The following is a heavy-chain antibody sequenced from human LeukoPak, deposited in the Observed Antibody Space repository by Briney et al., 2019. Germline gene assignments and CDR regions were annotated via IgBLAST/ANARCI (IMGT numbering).Heavy chain of an antibody. D-gene: IGHD5-18*01. CDR3: ARARESGGSGFNYGYDY. J-gene: IGHJ4*02. Sequence: QPGGSLRLSCVASEFSFSIYEVNWVRQGPGKGVDWVLYIGSSGSTIYYADSVRGRFTISRVTAKNQLYLQMNNLRVEDTAVYYCARARESGGSGFNYGYDYWGQGTLVTVSS. CDR1: EFSFSIYE. CDR2: IGSSGSTI. V-gene: IGHV3-48*03.